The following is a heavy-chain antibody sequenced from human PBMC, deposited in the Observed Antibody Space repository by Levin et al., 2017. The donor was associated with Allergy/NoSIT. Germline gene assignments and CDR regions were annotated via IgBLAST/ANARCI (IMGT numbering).Heavy chain of an antibody. Sequence: GASVKVSCAASGFTFGNYGMHWVRQAPGKGPEWVAVIYYDGSKKYYLDSVKGRFTISRDNSKNTLYPQMDSLRVEDTAVYYCARGAPLRVTKGFDYWGQGTLATVSS. V-gene: IGHV3-33*01. D-gene: IGHD4-17*01. J-gene: IGHJ4*02. CDR3: ARGAPLRVTKGFDY. CDR2: IYYDGSKK. CDR1: GFTFGNYG.